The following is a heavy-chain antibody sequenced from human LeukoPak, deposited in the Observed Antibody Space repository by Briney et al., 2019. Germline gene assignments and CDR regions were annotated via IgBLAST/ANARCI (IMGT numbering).Heavy chain of an antibody. CDR3: ARRQAGLGKKYFDL. CDR2: IKEDGRET. J-gene: IGHJ2*01. Sequence: PGGSLRLSCAASGLSFRTYWMSWVRQAPGKGLEWVATIKEDGRETSYVDSVKGRLTISRDNAKSSLYLQMHSLRVEDTAVYFCARRQAGLGKKYFDLWGRGTLVTVSS. CDR1: GLSFRTYW. D-gene: IGHD3/OR15-3a*01. V-gene: IGHV3-7*05.